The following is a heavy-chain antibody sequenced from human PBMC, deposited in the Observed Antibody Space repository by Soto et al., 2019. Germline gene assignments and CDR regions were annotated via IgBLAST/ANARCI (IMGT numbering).Heavy chain of an antibody. D-gene: IGHD3-22*01. V-gene: IGHV1-2*04. CDR3: ARAGDYYDSSGYPRAFYLDL. CDR1: GYRFTVYY. Sequence: ASVTVSCTSCGYRFTVYYIHWVRQAPGQGLEWMGWINPNSGGTNYAQKFQGWVTMTRDTSISTAYMELSRLRSDDTAVYYCARAGDYYDSSGYPRAFYLDLWGRGTLVTVSS. J-gene: IGHJ2*01. CDR2: INPNSGGT.